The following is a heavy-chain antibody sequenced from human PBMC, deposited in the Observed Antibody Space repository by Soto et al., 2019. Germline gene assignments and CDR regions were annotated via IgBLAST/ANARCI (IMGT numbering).Heavy chain of an antibody. CDR2: IYHSGST. CDR1: GGSIRSSNW. J-gene: IGHJ4*02. V-gene: IGHV4-4*02. CDR3: AMDSLRYCTGGSYYS. D-gene: IGHD2-15*01. Sequence: QVQLQESGPGLVKPSGTLSLTCAVSGGSIRSSNWWSWVRQPPGKGLEWIGEIYHSGSTNYNPSLKSRVTISVEKSKKQFSLKRSSVTAADTAVYYCAMDSLRYCTGGSYYSWGQGTLITVS.